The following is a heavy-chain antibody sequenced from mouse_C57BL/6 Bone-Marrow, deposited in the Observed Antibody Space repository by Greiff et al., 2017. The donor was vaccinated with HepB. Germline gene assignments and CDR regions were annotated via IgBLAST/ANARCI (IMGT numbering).Heavy chain of an antibody. CDR3: ARADDETWFAY. CDR2: INPNNGGT. J-gene: IGHJ3*01. V-gene: IGHV1-26*01. CDR1: GYTFTDYY. D-gene: IGHD2-3*01. Sequence: VQLQQSGPELVKPGASVKISCKASGYTFTDYYMNWVKQSHGKSLEWIGDINPNNGGTSYNQKFKGKATLTVDKSSSTAYMELRSLTSEDSAVYYCARADDETWFAYWGQGTLVTVSA.